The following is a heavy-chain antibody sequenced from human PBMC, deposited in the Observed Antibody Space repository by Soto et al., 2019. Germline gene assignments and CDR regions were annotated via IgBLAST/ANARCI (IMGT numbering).Heavy chain of an antibody. CDR3: ARGMANTAMVLDY. D-gene: IGHD5-18*01. V-gene: IGHV3-53*02. CDR2: IYSGGSI. J-gene: IGHJ4*02. Sequence: EAQLVETGGGLIQPGGSLRLSCAASGFSVSINYMSWVRQAPGKGLEWVSVIYSGGSIQYADSVQGRFTISRDDSKNTLYLQMNSLRAEDTAVYYCARGMANTAMVLDYWGQGSLVTVSS. CDR1: GFSVSINY.